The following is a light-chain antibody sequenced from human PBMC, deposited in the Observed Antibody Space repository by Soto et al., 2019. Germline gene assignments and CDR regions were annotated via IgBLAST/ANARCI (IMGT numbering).Light chain of an antibody. Sequence: QLVLTQPPSASGTPGQRVTISCSGSRSNIGTYTVNWYQRLPGTAPKLLIYSNNQRPPGVPDRFSASKSGTSASLAISGLQSEDEADYYCAAWDDSLNGYVFGTGTKLTVL. V-gene: IGLV1-44*01. CDR3: AAWDDSLNGYV. CDR1: RSNIGTYT. J-gene: IGLJ1*01. CDR2: SNN.